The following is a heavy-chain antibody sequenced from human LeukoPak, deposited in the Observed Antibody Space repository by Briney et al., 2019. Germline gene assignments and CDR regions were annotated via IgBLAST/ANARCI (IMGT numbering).Heavy chain of an antibody. CDR1: GGSISSYY. Sequence: SETLSLTCTVSGGSISSYYWSWIRQPAGKGLEWIGRIYTSGSTNYNPSLKSRVTMSVDTSKNQFSLKLSSVTAADTAVYYCARQIAAAGTMSVAGREFDYWGQGTLATVSS. D-gene: IGHD6-13*01. V-gene: IGHV4-4*07. J-gene: IGHJ4*02. CDR3: ARQIAAAGTMSVAGREFDY. CDR2: IYTSGST.